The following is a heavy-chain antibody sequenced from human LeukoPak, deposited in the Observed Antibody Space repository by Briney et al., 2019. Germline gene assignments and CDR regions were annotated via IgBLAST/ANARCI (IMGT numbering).Heavy chain of an antibody. CDR3: AREGTVVTRGFDY. J-gene: IGHJ4*02. CDR2: INPSGGST. V-gene: IGHV1-46*01. Sequence: ASVTVSCKASGYTFTSYYMHWVRQAPGQGLEWMGIINPSGGSTSYAQKFQGRVTTTRDMSTSTAYMELSSLRSEDTAVYYCAREGTVVTRGFDYWGQGTLVTVSS. CDR1: GYTFTSYY. D-gene: IGHD4-23*01.